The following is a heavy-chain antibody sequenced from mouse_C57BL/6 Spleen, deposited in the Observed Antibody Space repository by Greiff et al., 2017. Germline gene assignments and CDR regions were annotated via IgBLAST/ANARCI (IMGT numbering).Heavy chain of an antibody. CDR3: ASISSLDV. D-gene: IGHD1-2*01. CDR2: ISSGSSTI. Sequence: EVMLVESGGGLVKPGGSLKLSCAASGFTFSDYGMHWVRQAPEKGLEWVAYISSGSSTIYYADTVKGRFTISRDNAKNTLFLQMTSLRSEDTAMYYCASISSLDVWGTGTTVTVSS. CDR1: GFTFSDYG. J-gene: IGHJ1*03. V-gene: IGHV5-17*01.